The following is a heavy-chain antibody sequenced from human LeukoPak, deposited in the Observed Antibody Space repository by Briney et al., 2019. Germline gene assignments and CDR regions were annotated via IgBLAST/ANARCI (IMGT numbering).Heavy chain of an antibody. CDR2: ISPRGDSA. V-gene: IGHV1-46*01. Sequence: GASVKVSCKAFGFTFTNYWMHWVRQAPGQGLEWMGVISPRGDSAAYAQKFQGRLIMTRDTSTTTLYMDLSSLRSDDTAVYYCARDNSVSAEAWWLDPWGQGTLVTVSS. D-gene: IGHD2/OR15-2a*01. CDR3: ARDNSVSAEAWWLDP. CDR1: GFTFTNYW. J-gene: IGHJ5*02.